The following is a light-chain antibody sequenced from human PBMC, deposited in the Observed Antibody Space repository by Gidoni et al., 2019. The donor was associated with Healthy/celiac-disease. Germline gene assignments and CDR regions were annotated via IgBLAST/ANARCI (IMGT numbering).Light chain of an antibody. Sequence: QSVLTQPPSVSGAPGPRVTISCTGSSSNIGAGYDVHWYQPLPGTAPKLLIYGNSNRPSGVPDRFSGSKSGTSASLAITGLQAEDEADYYCQSYDSSLSGPYVFGTGTKVTVL. CDR3: QSYDSSLSGPYV. CDR1: SSNIGAGYD. V-gene: IGLV1-40*01. CDR2: GNS. J-gene: IGLJ1*01.